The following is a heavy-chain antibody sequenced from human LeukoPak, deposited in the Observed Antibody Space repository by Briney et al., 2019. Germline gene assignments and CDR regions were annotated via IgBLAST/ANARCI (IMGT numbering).Heavy chain of an antibody. Sequence: SETLSLTCAVYGGSFSGYYWSWIRQPPGKGLEWIGEINHSGSTNYNPSLKSRVTISVDTSKNQFSLKLSSATAADTAVYYCASSAYDFWSGYYDYWGQGTLVTVSS. J-gene: IGHJ4*02. CDR2: INHSGST. CDR3: ASSAYDFWSGYYDY. V-gene: IGHV4-34*01. D-gene: IGHD3-3*01. CDR1: GGSFSGYY.